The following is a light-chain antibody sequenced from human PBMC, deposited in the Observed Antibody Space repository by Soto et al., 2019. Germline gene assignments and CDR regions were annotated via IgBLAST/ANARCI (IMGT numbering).Light chain of an antibody. CDR2: KAS. CDR1: QSVRSC. Sequence: DIQMTQSPSTLSASVGDRVTITCRASQSVRSCLAWYQQKPGKGPKLLIYKASILEGGVPSRFSGSGSGTDFTLTIDNLQPDDFASYCCQQYNSYPWTFGQGTKVEIK. J-gene: IGKJ1*01. CDR3: QQYNSYPWT. V-gene: IGKV1-5*03.